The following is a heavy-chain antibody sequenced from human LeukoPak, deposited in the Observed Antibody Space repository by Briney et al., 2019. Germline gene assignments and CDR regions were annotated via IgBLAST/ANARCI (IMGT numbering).Heavy chain of an antibody. CDR3: ARGFGYYDSSGYYDY. J-gene: IGHJ4*02. CDR2: ISAYNGNT. Sequence: GASVKVSCKASGYTFTSYYMHWVRQAPGQGLEWMGWISAYNGNTNYAQKLQGRVTMTTDTSTSTAYVELRSLRSDDTAVYYCARGFGYYDSSGYYDYWGQGTLVTVSS. D-gene: IGHD3-22*01. CDR1: GYTFTSYY. V-gene: IGHV1-18*04.